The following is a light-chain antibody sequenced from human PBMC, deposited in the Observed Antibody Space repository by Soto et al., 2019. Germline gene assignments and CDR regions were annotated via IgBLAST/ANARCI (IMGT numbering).Light chain of an antibody. V-gene: IGLV6-57*03. CDR1: SGSIASNS. CDR3: QSYNGNNQV. CDR2: DNN. Sequence: NFMLTQPHSVSDSPGKTVTISCTRSSGSIASNSVQWYQQRPGSAPTTVIYDNNQRPSGVPDRFSGSIDRSSNSASLTISGLRTEDEADFYCQSYNGNNQVFGGGTKLTVL. J-gene: IGLJ3*02.